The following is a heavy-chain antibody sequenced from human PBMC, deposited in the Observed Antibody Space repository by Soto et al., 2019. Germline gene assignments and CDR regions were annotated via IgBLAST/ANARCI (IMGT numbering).Heavy chain of an antibody. J-gene: IGHJ4*02. CDR1: GFTFSSYA. D-gene: IGHD3-22*01. CDR3: ARDGVGEWLLLLDY. CDR2: ISYDGSNK. Sequence: QVQLVESGGGVIQPGRSLRLSCAASGFTFSSYAMHWVRQAPGKGLEWVAVISYDGSNKYYADSVKGRFTISRDNSKNTLYLQMNSLRAEDTAVYYCARDGVGEWLLLLDYWGQGTLVPVSS. V-gene: IGHV3-30-3*01.